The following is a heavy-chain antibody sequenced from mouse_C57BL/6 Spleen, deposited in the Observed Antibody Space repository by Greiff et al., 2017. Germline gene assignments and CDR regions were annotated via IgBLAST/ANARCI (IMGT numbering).Heavy chain of an antibody. CDR1: GYTFTDYN. D-gene: IGHD1-1*01. CDR3: ARRGNFYYYGSSFDY. Sequence: VQLKESGPELVKPGASVKIPCKASGYTFTDYNMDWVKQSHGKSLEWIGAINPNNGGTIYTQKFKGKATLTVDKSSSTAYMERRSLTSEDTAVYYSARRGNFYYYGSSFDYWGQGTTLTVSS. CDR2: INPNNGGT. J-gene: IGHJ2*01. V-gene: IGHV1-18*01.